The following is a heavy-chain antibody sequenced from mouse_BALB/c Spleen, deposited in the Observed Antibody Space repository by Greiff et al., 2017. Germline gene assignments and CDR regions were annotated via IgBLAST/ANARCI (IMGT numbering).Heavy chain of an antibody. Sequence: LQQPGSELVRPGASVKLSCKASGYTFTSYWMHWVKQRPGQGLEWIGNIYPGSGSTNYDEKFKSKATLTVDTSSSTAYMQLSSLTSADSAVYYCTRSYYGSSSYFDYWGQGTTLTVSS. CDR3: TRSYYGSSSYFDY. J-gene: IGHJ2*01. CDR1: GYTFTSYW. D-gene: IGHD1-1*01. CDR2: IYPGSGST. V-gene: IGHV1S22*01.